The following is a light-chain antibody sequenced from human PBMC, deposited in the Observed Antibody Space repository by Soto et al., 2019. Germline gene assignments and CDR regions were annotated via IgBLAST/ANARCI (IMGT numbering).Light chain of an antibody. CDR1: SSDVGGYNY. V-gene: IGLV2-8*01. J-gene: IGLJ1*01. Sequence: QSVLTQPPSASGSPGQSVAISCTGTSSDVGGYNYVSWYQQHPGKAPKLMIYEVNTRPSGVPDRFPGSKSGNTASLTVSGLQAEDEADYYCSSYAGSSNVFGTGTKVTVL. CDR2: EVN. CDR3: SSYAGSSNV.